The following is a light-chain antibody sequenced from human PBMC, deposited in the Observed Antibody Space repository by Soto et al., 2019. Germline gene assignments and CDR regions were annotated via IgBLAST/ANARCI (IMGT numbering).Light chain of an antibody. CDR3: QQSYSTPEFT. V-gene: IGKV1-39*01. Sequence: DIQMTQSPPSLSASVGDRVTITCRASQTISTYLNWYQQKPGKAPKLLIYAASSLQSGVASRFSGSGSGTDFTLTISSLQPEDFATYYCQQSYSTPEFTFGPGTKVDIK. J-gene: IGKJ3*01. CDR2: AAS. CDR1: QTISTY.